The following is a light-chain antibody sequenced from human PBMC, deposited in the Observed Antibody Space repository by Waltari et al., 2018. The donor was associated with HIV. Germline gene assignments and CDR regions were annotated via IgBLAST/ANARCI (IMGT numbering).Light chain of an antibody. J-gene: IGLJ1*01. CDR1: TSAVGFYDY. CDR3: CAYAAGHVSYV. CDR2: VVN. Sequence: QSALTQPPSVSGSPGQSVSISCSGTTSAVGFYDYVSWYQQYPGKAPKLIIFVVNQRPSGVPGRFSGSKSGNTASLTISGLQTEDEADYFCCAYAAGHVSYVFGNGTAVAVL. V-gene: IGLV2-11*01.